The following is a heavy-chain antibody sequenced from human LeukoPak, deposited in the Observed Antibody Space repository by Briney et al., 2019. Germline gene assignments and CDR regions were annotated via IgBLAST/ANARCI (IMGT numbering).Heavy chain of an antibody. J-gene: IGHJ4*02. CDR3: VREPYCSGGSCYTSGFDC. D-gene: IGHD2-15*01. V-gene: IGHV3-74*01. CDR2: IKNDGSST. Sequence: GGSLRLSCAASGVTFIRYWMHWVRHSPGKGLVWVSRIKNDGSSTTYADAVKGRFTISRDNAKNTLYLQMNSLRAEDTAVYYCVREPYCSGGSCYTSGFDCWGQGTLVTVSS. CDR1: GVTFIRYW.